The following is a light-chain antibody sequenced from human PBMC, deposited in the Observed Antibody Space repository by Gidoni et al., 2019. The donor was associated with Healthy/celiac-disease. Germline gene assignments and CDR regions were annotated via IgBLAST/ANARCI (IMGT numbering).Light chain of an antibody. CDR3: QHEYS. CDR2: GAS. V-gene: IGKV3-20*01. J-gene: IGKJ2*03. CDR1: QSVSSSY. Sequence: EIVLTQSPGTLSLSPGERATLPCRASQSVSSSYLAWYQQKPGQAPRLLIYGASSRATGIPDRFSGSGSGTDFTLTISRLEPEDFAVYYCQHEYSFGQGTKLEIK.